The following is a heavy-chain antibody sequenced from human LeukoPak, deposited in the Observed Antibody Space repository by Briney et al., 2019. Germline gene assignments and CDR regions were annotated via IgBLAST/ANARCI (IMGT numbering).Heavy chain of an antibody. D-gene: IGHD1-26*01. CDR2: ISSSSSYI. CDR3: ARDRWELLSDY. Sequence: GGSLRLSCAASGFTFSSYSMNWVRQAPGKGLEWVSSISSSSSYIYYADSVKGRFTISRDNAKNSLYPQMNSLRAEDTAVYYCARDRWELLSDYWGQGTLVTVSS. J-gene: IGHJ4*02. V-gene: IGHV3-21*01. CDR1: GFTFSSYS.